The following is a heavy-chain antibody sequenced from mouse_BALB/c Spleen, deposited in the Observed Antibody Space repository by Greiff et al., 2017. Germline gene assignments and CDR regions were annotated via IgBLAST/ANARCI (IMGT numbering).Heavy chain of an antibody. J-gene: IGHJ2*01. CDR2: IYPGDGST. Sequence: VQLQQPGAELVMPGASVKMSCKASGYTFTSYDINWVKQRPGQGLEWIGWIYPGDGSTKYNEKFKGKATLTADKSSSTAYMQLSSLTSENSAVYFCARADGNYYFDYWGQGTTLTVSS. V-gene: IGHV1S56*01. CDR3: ARADGNYYFDY. CDR1: GYTFTSYD. D-gene: IGHD2-1*01.